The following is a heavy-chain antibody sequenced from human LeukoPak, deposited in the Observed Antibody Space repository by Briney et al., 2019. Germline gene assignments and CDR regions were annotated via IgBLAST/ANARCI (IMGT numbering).Heavy chain of an antibody. Sequence: GSLRLSCAASGFTFSSYSMTWVRQAPGKGLEWVSSFTSGSRSIYYADSVKGRFTISRDNAKKSLYLQMNSLRAEDTAVYYCAKDRDYGGNPGDFDYWGQGTLVTVSS. CDR1: GFTFSSYS. CDR3: AKDRDYGGNPGDFDY. D-gene: IGHD4-23*01. J-gene: IGHJ4*02. V-gene: IGHV3-21*04. CDR2: FTSGSRSI.